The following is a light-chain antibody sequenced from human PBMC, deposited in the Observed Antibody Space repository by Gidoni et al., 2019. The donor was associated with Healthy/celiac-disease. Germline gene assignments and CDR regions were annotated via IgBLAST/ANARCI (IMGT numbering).Light chain of an antibody. CDR3: QQYDNLRYT. CDR2: DAS. Sequence: DIQMTQSPSSLSASVGDRVTITCQASQDISNYLNWYQQKPGKAPKLLIYDASNLETGVPSRFSGSGSGTDFTFTISSLQPEEIATYYCQQYDNLRYTFXXXTKLEIK. CDR1: QDISNY. V-gene: IGKV1-33*01. J-gene: IGKJ2*01.